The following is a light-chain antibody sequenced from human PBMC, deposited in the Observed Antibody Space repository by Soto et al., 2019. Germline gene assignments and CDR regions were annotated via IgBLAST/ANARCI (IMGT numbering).Light chain of an antibody. Sequence: QSALTQPASVSGSPGQSITISCTGSSGDIGDYNYVSWYKQHPGKAPKLMIYDVTNRPSRVSNRFSGSKSGNTGSLTISGLQAEYEADYYCSSFTGTNLVIFGGGTKLTVL. CDR2: DVT. CDR1: SGDIGDYNY. CDR3: SSFTGTNLVI. V-gene: IGLV2-14*03. J-gene: IGLJ2*01.